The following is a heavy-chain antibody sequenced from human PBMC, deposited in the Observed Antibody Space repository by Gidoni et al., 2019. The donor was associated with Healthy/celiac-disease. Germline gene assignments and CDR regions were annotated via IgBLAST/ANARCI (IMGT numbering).Heavy chain of an antibody. CDR2: ISGSGGST. J-gene: IGHJ6*02. V-gene: IGHV3-23*01. CDR1: GFTFSSYA. D-gene: IGHD6-13*01. Sequence: EVQLLESGGGLVQPGGSLRLSCAASGFTFSSYAMSWVRQAPGKGLEWVSAISGSGGSTYYADSVKGRFTISRDNSKNTLYLQMNSLRAEDTAVYYCAKGIAAAGYYYYYGMDVWGQGTTVTVSS. CDR3: AKGIAAAGYYYYYGMDV.